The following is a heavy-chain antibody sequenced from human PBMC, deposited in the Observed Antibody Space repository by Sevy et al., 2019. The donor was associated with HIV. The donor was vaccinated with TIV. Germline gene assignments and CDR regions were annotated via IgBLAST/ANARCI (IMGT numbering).Heavy chain of an antibody. V-gene: IGHV3-53*01. D-gene: IGHD3-22*01. CDR1: GFTVSSNY. CDR3: ARVLRDSSGYQYFQH. CDR2: IYSGGCT. Sequence: GGSLRLSCAASGFTVSSNYMSWVRQAPGKGLEWVSVIYSGGCTYYADSVKGRFTISRDNSKNTLYLQMNSLRAEDTAVYYCARVLRDSSGYQYFQHWGQGTLVTVSS. J-gene: IGHJ1*01.